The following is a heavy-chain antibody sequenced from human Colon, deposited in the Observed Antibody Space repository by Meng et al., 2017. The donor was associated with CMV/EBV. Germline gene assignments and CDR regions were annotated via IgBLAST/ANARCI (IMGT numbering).Heavy chain of an antibody. CDR2: INSDGSST. Sequence: GGSLRLSCAASGFTFSSYWMYWVRQAPGKGLVWVSRINSDGSSTSYADSVKGRFTISRDNAKNTLYLQMNSLRAEDTAVYYCRSSRYCSSTSCYTGTSDAFDIWGQGTMVTVSS. V-gene: IGHV3-74*01. J-gene: IGHJ3*02. CDR3: RSSRYCSSTSCYTGTSDAFDI. D-gene: IGHD2-2*02. CDR1: GFTFSSYW.